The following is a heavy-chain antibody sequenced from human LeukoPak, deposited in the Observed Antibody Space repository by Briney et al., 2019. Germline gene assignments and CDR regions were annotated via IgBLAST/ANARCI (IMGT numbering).Heavy chain of an antibody. Sequence: GGSLRLSCTVSGFTVSSNSMSWVRQAPGKGLEWVSFIYSDNTHYSDSVKGRFTISRDNSKNTLYLQMNSLRAEDTAVYYCARRAGAYSHPYDYWGQRTLVTVSS. V-gene: IGHV3-53*01. CDR3: ARRAGAYSHPYDY. CDR1: GFTVSSNS. D-gene: IGHD4/OR15-4a*01. CDR2: IYSDNT. J-gene: IGHJ4*02.